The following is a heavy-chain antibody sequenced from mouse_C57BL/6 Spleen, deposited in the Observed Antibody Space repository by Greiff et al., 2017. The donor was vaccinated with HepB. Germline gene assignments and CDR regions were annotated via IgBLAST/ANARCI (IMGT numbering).Heavy chain of an antibody. Sequence: EVMLVESEGGLVQPGSSMKLSCTASGFTFSDYYMAWVRQVPEKGLEWVANINYDGSSTYYLDSLKSRFIISRDNAKNILYLQMSSLKSEDTATYYCARDQGGEMDYWGQGTSVTVSS. V-gene: IGHV5-16*01. CDR2: INYDGSST. D-gene: IGHD2-13*01. CDR1: GFTFSDYY. CDR3: ARDQGGEMDY. J-gene: IGHJ4*01.